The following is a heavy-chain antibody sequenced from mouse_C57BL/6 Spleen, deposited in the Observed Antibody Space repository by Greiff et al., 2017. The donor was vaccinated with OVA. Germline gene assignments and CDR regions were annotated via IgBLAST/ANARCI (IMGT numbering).Heavy chain of an antibody. CDR1: GYTFTDYY. Sequence: VQLQQSGPELVKPGASVQISCKASGYTFTDYYMNWVKQSHGKSLEWIGDINPNNGGTSYNQKFKGKATLTVDKSSSTAYMELRSLTSEDSAVYYCARGGDYYGSSPYAMDYWGQGTSVTVSS. V-gene: IGHV1-26*01. J-gene: IGHJ4*01. D-gene: IGHD1-1*01. CDR2: INPNNGGT. CDR3: ARGGDYYGSSPYAMDY.